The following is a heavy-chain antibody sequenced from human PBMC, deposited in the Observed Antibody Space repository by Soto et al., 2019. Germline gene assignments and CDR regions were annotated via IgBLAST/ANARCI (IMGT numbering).Heavy chain of an antibody. CDR1: GYTFTGYY. V-gene: IGHV1-2*04. CDR3: ARGRPMQQLVVGRFDY. Sequence: QVQLVQSGAEVKKPGASVKVSCKASGYTFTGYYMHWVRQAPGQGLEWMGWINPNSGGTNYAQKFQGWVTMTRDTSISTAYMELSRLRSDDTAVYYCARGRPMQQLVVGRFDYWGQGTLVTVSS. J-gene: IGHJ4*02. D-gene: IGHD6-13*01. CDR2: INPNSGGT.